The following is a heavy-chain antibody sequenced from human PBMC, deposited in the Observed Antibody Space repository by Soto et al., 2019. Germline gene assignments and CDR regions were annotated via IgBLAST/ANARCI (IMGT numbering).Heavy chain of an antibody. J-gene: IGHJ6*02. Sequence: QVQLVESGGGVVQPGRSLRLSCAASGFTFSHFGMHWVRQAPGKGLEWVAVISYDGTNKFYVDSVNGRFSISRDNSKNTLFLQLNSLRTEDTAVYYCARDLQSISGYDFYGMDVWGQGTTVTVSS. CDR2: ISYDGTNK. D-gene: IGHD5-12*01. CDR3: ARDLQSISGYDFYGMDV. CDR1: GFTFSHFG. V-gene: IGHV3-30*03.